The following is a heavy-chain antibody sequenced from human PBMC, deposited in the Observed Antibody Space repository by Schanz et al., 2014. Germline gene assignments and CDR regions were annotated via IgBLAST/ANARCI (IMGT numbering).Heavy chain of an antibody. CDR3: AKDSTHIDIVLVPTAIDY. D-gene: IGHD2-2*01. CDR1: GFTFNSYA. V-gene: IGHV3-23*01. Sequence: DVQLLESGGGLVQPGGSLRLSCAASGFTFNSYAMTWVRQAPGKGLEWVSTISASGGSTYYADSVKGRFTISRDNSKNTLYLQMNSLRAEDTAVYYCAKDSTHIDIVLVPTAIDYWGQGTLVTVAS. CDR2: ISASGGST. J-gene: IGHJ4*02.